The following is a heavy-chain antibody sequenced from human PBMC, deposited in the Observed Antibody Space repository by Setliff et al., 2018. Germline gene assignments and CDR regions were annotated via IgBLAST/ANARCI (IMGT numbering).Heavy chain of an antibody. CDR1: GFTFGNYG. J-gene: IGHJ6*03. CDR3: ARLALTGYDTSGYYYALDYYYYMDV. CDR2: ISTSSTII. V-gene: IGHV3-48*01. D-gene: IGHD3-22*01. Sequence: PGGSLRLSCVTSGFTFGNYGMTWVRRAPGKGLEWISYISTSSTIIYYADSVKGRFTISRDNANHSLHLQMNSLRAEDTAVYFCARLALTGYDTSGYYYALDYYYYMDVWGKGTTVTVSS.